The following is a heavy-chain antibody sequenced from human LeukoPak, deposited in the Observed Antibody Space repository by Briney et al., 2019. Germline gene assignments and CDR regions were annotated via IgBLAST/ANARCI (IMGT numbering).Heavy chain of an antibody. J-gene: IGHJ4*02. V-gene: IGHV1-18*01. CDR1: GYTFTSYG. CDR2: ISAYNGHT. D-gene: IGHD3-22*01. Sequence: ASVKVSCKASGYTFTSYGLSWVRQAPGQGLEWMGWISAYNGHTNYAQNLQGRVTMTTDTSTSTAYMELRSLRSDDTAVYYCARGGHYRLHYYGSSGDYWGQGTLVTVSS. CDR3: ARGGHYRLHYYGSSGDY.